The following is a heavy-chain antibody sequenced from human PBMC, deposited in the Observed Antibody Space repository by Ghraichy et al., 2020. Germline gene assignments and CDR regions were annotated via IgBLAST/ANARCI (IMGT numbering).Heavy chain of an antibody. Sequence: GESLNISCAASGFTFSSYAMSWVRQAPGKGLEWVSAISGSGGSTYYADSVKGRFTISRDNSKNTLYLQMNSLRAEDTAVYYCAKDYLDIVVVPAAMDVWGQGTTVTVSS. CDR3: AKDYLDIVVVPAAMDV. J-gene: IGHJ6*02. CDR1: GFTFSSYA. V-gene: IGHV3-23*01. CDR2: ISGSGGST. D-gene: IGHD2-2*03.